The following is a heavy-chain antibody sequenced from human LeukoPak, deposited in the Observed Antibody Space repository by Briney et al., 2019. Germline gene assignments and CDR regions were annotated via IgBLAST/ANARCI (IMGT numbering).Heavy chain of an antibody. V-gene: IGHV1-2*02. CDR1: GYTFTGYY. Sequence: ASVKVSCKASGYTFTGYYMHWVRQAPGQGLEWMGWINPNSGGTNYAQKFQGRVTMTRDTSISTAYMELSRLRSDDTAVYYCARGVAREYYDRSGYYIFDYWGQGTLATVSS. CDR2: INPNSGGT. J-gene: IGHJ4*02. D-gene: IGHD3-22*01. CDR3: ARGVAREYYDRSGYYIFDY.